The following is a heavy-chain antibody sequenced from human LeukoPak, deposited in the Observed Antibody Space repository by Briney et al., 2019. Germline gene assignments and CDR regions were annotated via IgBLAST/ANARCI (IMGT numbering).Heavy chain of an antibody. J-gene: IGHJ4*02. CDR2: TIPIFGTA. CDR3: ARMAGPGLSGYGGSQFDY. Sequence: SVKVSCKASGGTFSSYAISWVRQAPGQGLEWMGGTIPIFGTANYAQKFQGRVTITADESTSTAYMELSSLRSEDTAVYYCARMAGPGLSGYGGSQFDYWGQGTLVTVSS. D-gene: IGHD4-23*01. V-gene: IGHV1-69*13. CDR1: GGTFSSYA.